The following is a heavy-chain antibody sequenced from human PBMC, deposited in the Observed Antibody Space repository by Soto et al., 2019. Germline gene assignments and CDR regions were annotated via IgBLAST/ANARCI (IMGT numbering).Heavy chain of an antibody. D-gene: IGHD3-10*01. CDR3: ARTAKYYYGSGSYYIFRGMDV. CDR2: IYPGDSDT. J-gene: IGHJ6*02. CDR1: GYSFTSYW. V-gene: IGHV5-51*01. Sequence: GETLKISCKGSGYSFTSYWIGWVRQMPGKGLEWMGIIYPGDSDTRYSPSFQGQVTISADKSISTAYLQWSSLKASDTAMYYCARTAKYYYGSGSYYIFRGMDVWGQGTTVTVSS.